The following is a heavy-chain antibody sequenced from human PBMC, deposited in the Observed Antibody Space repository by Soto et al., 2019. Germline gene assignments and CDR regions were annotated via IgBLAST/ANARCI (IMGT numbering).Heavy chain of an antibody. CDR3: AIQSGGVVY. CDR1: GFTFTNYP. D-gene: IGHD5-12*01. J-gene: IGHJ4*02. V-gene: IGHV1-3*01. CDR2: VSGGNGQT. Sequence: GASVKVSSKASGFTFTNYPFHWVRQAPGQRLEWMGWVSGGNGQTKYSQKFQGRVTITRDTSASTAYMELSSLRSEDTAVYYCAIQSGGVVYWGQGTLVTVSS.